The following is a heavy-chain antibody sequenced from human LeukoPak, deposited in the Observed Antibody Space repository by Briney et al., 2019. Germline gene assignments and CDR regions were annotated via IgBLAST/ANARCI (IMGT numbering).Heavy chain of an antibody. CDR1: GGSISSSSYF. V-gene: IGHV4-39*01. CDR2: INYSGST. D-gene: IGHD3-22*01. CDR3: GRRVAGSGYRDY. Sequence: SETLSLTCTVSGGSISSSSYFWAWIRQPPGKGLEWIGNINYSGSTHFNASLKSRVTISVDASKNQFSLKLSSVTAADTAVYYCGRRVAGSGYRDYWGQGTLVTVSS. J-gene: IGHJ4*02.